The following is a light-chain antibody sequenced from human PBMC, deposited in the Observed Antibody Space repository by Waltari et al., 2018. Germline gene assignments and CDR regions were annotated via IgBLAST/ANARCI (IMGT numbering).Light chain of an antibody. Sequence: QSALTQPPSASGSPGQSVTISCTGTSSDVGGYNYVSWYQQHPGKAPNHMIYEVSKRPPGVPDRFSGSKSGSTASLTFSGLQAEDEADYYCSSHAGNNNVLFGGGTKLTVL. CDR3: SSHAGNNNVL. V-gene: IGLV2-8*01. CDR1: SSDVGGYNY. CDR2: EVS. J-gene: IGLJ2*01.